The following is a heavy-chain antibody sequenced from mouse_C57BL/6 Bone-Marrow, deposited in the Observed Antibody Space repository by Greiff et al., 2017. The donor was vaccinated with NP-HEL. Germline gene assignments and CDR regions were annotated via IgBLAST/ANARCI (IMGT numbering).Heavy chain of an antibody. Sequence: EVQLVESGEGLVKPGGSLKLSCAASGFTFSSYAMSWVRQTPEKRLEWVAYISSGGDYIYYADTVKGRFTISRDNARNTLYLQMSSLKSEDTAMYYCTRGGYSNYSYAMDDWGQGTSVTVAS. CDR3: TRGGYSNYSYAMDD. CDR1: GFTFSSYA. D-gene: IGHD2-5*01. CDR2: ISSGGDYI. J-gene: IGHJ4*01. V-gene: IGHV5-9-1*02.